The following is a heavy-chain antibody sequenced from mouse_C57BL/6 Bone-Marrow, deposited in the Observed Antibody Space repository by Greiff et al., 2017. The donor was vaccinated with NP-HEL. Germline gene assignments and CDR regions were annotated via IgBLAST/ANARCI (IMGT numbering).Heavy chain of an antibody. CDR2: IDPEDGET. CDR1: GFNIKDYY. CDR3: ARNVGGYYGDYYAMDY. D-gene: IGHD1-1*01. J-gene: IGHJ4*01. V-gene: IGHV14-2*01. Sequence: EVKLMESGAELVKPGASVKLSCTASGFNIKDYYMHWVKQRTEQGLEWIGRIDPEDGETKYAPKFQGKATITADTSSNTAYLQLSSLTSEDTAVYYCARNVGGYYGDYYAMDYWGQGTSVTVSS.